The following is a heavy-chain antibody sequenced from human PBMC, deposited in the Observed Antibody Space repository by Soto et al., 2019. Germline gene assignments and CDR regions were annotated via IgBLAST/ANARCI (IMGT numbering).Heavy chain of an antibody. CDR2: IYYRSKWFH. V-gene: IGHV6-1*01. D-gene: IGHD2-15*01. J-gene: IGHJ6*02. CDR1: GDSVSSNGAC. Sequence: SQTLSLTCVISGDSVSSNGACWNWIRQSPSRGLQWLGRIYYRSKWFHDYAASVESRMAINPDTSRNQFSLQLNYVTPEDTAVYYCASVHGSAGTCLDCLDFWGQGTTVTVSS. CDR3: ASVHGSAGTCLDCLDF.